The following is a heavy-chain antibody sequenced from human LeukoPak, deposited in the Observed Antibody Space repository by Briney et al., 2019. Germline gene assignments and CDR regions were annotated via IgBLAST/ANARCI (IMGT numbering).Heavy chain of an antibody. V-gene: IGHV4-4*07. CDR1: GGSISSYY. CDR2: IYTSGST. CDR3: ARSCSGGSCYHYGMDV. D-gene: IGHD2-15*01. J-gene: IGHJ6*02. Sequence: PSDSLSLTCTVSGGSISSYYWSWIRQPAGKGLEWLGRIYTSGSTNYNPSLKSRVTMSVDTSKNQFSLKLSSVTAADTAVYYCARSCSGGSCYHYGMDVWGQGTTVTVSS.